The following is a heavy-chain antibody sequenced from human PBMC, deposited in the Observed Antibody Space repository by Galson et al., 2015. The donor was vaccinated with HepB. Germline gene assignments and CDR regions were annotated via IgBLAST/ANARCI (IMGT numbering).Heavy chain of an antibody. J-gene: IGHJ4*02. D-gene: IGHD3-22*01. CDR2: ISYDGSNK. V-gene: IGHV3-30*04. CDR3: ASTYYDSSGYYSSFYYFDY. Sequence: SLRLSCAASGFTFSSYAMHWVRQAPGKGLEWVAVISYDGSNKYYADTVKGRFTISRDNSKNTLYLQMNSLRAEDTAVYYCASTYYDSSGYYSSFYYFDYWGQGTLVTVSS. CDR1: GFTFSSYA.